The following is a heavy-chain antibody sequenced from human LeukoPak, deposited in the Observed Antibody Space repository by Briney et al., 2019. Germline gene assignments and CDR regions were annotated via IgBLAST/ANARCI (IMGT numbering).Heavy chain of an antibody. V-gene: IGHV3-21*01. CDR3: AVEAAGGDY. J-gene: IGHJ4*02. CDR2: ISSSSSYI. Sequence: GGALRLSCAASGFTFSGYRMNWVPEGPGKGLEWVSSISSSSSYIYYADSVKGRFTISRDNAKNSLYLQMNSLRAEDTAVYYCAVEAAGGDYWGQGTLVTVSS. CDR1: GFTFSGYR. D-gene: IGHD6-13*01.